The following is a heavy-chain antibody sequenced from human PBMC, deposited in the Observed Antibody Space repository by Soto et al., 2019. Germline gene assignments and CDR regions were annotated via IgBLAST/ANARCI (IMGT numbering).Heavy chain of an antibody. D-gene: IGHD2-21*02. J-gene: IGHJ4*02. CDR3: ARSIVVVTALDY. CDR2: INAGNGNT. V-gene: IGHV1-3*01. CDR1: GYTFTSYA. Sequence: ASGKVSCKASGYTFTSYAMHWVRQAPGQRLEWMGWINAGNGNTKYSQKFQGRVTITRDTSASTAYMELSSLRSEDTAVYYCARSIVVVTALDYWGQGTLVTVSP.